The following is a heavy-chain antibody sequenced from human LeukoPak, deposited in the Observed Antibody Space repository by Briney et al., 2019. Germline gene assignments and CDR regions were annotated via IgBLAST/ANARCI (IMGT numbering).Heavy chain of an antibody. J-gene: IGHJ4*02. Sequence: GGSLRLSCAASGFTFSSHAMSWVRQAPGKGLEWVSRISSGGGTTDYTDSVKGRFTISRDTSKNTLYLQMNSLRAEDTAVYYCAKDRTGSGYFDYWGQGTLVTVSS. V-gene: IGHV3-23*01. CDR3: AKDRTGSGYFDY. CDR1: GFTFSSHA. D-gene: IGHD3-10*01. CDR2: ISSGGGTT.